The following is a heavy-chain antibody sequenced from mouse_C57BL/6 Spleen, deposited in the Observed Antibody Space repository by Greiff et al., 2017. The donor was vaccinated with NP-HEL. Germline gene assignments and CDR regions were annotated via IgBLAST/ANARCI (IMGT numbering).Heavy chain of an antibody. CDR2: IDPSDSYT. J-gene: IGHJ2*01. CDR3: ARMRYGYDDFDY. V-gene: IGHV1-50*01. D-gene: IGHD2-2*01. CDR1: GYTFTSYW. Sequence: QVQLQQPGAELVKPGASVKLSCKASGYTFTSYWMQWVKQRPGQGLEWIGEIDPSDSYTNYNQKFKGKATLTVDTSSSTAYMQLSSLTSEDSAVYYCARMRYGYDDFDYWGQGTTLTVSS.